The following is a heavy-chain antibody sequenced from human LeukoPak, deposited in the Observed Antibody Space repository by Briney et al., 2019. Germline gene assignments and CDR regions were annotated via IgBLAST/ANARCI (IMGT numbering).Heavy chain of an antibody. V-gene: IGHV3-15*01. CDR3: VTDTVVPLAQIDH. Sequence: GGSLRLTCAASGFTFTDAWMSWVRQALGKGLEWVGRVRSVAAGGATEYAAPVEGRFIISRDDSKHTLSLQMNSLEIEDTAVYFCVTDTVVPLAQIDHWGQGTLVTVSS. CDR2: VRSVAAGGAT. CDR1: GFTFTDAW. J-gene: IGHJ4*02. D-gene: IGHD2-15*01.